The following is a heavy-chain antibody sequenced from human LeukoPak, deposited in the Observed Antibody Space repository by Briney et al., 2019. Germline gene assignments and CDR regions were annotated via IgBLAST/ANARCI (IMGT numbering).Heavy chain of an antibody. V-gene: IGHV1-3*01. CDR3: ASSCSSTSCPFDY. CDR2: INAGNGNT. CDR1: GGTFSSYA. Sequence: ASVKVSCKASGGTFSSYAISWVRQAPGQRLEWMGWINAGNGNTKYSQKFQGRVAITRDTSASTAYMELSSLRSEDTAVYYCASSCSSTSCPFDYWGQGTLVTVSS. D-gene: IGHD2-2*01. J-gene: IGHJ4*02.